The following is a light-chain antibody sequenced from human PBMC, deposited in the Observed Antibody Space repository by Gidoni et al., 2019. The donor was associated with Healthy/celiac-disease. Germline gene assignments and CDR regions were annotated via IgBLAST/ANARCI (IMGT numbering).Light chain of an antibody. CDR1: SSNIGAGYD. Sequence: QAVLTQPPSVSGAPGQRVTIPCTGSSSNIGAGYDVPWYQQLPGTAPKLLIYGTSNRPSGVPDRFSGSKSGTSASLAITGLQAEDEADYYCQSYDSSLSGSGVFGTGTKVTV. J-gene: IGLJ1*01. CDR3: QSYDSSLSGSGV. V-gene: IGLV1-40*01. CDR2: GTS.